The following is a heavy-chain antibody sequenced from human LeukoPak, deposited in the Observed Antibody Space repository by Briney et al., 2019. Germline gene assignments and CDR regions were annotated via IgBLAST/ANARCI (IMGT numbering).Heavy chain of an antibody. CDR1: GFTVSSNY. V-gene: IGHV3-66*01. D-gene: IGHD4-17*01. J-gene: IGHJ4*02. CDR2: IYSGGRT. CDR3: ARDNGDYWFDY. Sequence: GGSLRLSCAASGFTVSSNYMSWVRQAPGKGLEWVSVIYSGGRTYYADSVKGRFTISRDNSKNTLYPQMNSLRAEDTAVYYCARDNGDYWFDYWGQGTLVTVSS.